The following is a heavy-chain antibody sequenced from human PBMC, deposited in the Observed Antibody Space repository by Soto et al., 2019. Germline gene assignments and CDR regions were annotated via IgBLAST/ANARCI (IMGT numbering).Heavy chain of an antibody. J-gene: IGHJ6*02. V-gene: IGHV3-64D*06. CDR2: ISSNGGST. CDR3: VKDSGSYCSGGSCYLYYYYYYGMDV. D-gene: IGHD2-15*01. Sequence: LRLSCSASGFTFSSYAMHWVRQAPGKGLEYVSAISSNGGSTYYAGSVKGRFTISRDNSKNTLYLQMSSLRAEDTAVYYCVKDSGSYCSGGSCYLYYYYYYGMDVWGQGTTVTVSS. CDR1: GFTFSSYA.